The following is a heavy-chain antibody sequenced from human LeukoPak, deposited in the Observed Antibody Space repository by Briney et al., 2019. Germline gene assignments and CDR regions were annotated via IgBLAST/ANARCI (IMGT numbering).Heavy chain of an antibody. D-gene: IGHD1-26*01. Sequence: GGSLRLSCAASGFTFSSYGMHWVRQAPGKGLEWVAVIWYDGSNKYYADSVKGRFTISRDNSKNTLYLQMNSLRAEDTAVYYCAYTIQWELLGYFQHWGQGTLVTVSS. CDR3: AYTIQWELLGYFQH. V-gene: IGHV3-30*02. CDR2: IWYDGSNK. CDR1: GFTFSSYG. J-gene: IGHJ1*01.